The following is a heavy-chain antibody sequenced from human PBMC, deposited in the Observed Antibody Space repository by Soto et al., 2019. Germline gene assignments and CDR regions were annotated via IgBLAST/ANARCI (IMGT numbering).Heavy chain of an antibody. J-gene: IGHJ5*02. CDR1: GFTFSGSA. D-gene: IGHD3-9*01. V-gene: IGHV3-73*01. CDR3: TRRDIDSSKGWFDP. CDR2: VRNRANNYAT. Sequence: PGGSLRLSCAASGFTFSGSAMHWVRQASGQGLEWLGRVRNRANNYATAYAASVKGRFTISGDDSKNTTYLQMNSLKTEDTAVYYCTRRDIDSSKGWFDPWGQGT.